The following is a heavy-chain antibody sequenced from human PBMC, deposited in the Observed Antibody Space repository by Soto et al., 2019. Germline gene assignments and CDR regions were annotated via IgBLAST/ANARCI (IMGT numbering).Heavy chain of an antibody. Sequence: EVQLVESGGDLVQPGQSLRLSCAASGFSFSSYSMNWVRQAPGKGLEWISYLSSSKTYIWYADSVKGRFTISRDNAKNSLSLQMNSLRDEDTAVYYCVRDSCCAFDIWGLGTMVTVSS. CDR2: LSSSKTYI. CDR3: VRDSCCAFDI. J-gene: IGHJ3*02. D-gene: IGHD2-21*01. V-gene: IGHV3-48*02. CDR1: GFSFSSYS.